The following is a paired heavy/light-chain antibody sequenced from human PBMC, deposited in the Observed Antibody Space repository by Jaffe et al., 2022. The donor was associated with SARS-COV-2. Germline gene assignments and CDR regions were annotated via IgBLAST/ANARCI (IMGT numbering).Heavy chain of an antibody. J-gene: IGHJ4*02. CDR3: ATNIAVAGYYFDY. D-gene: IGHD6-19*01. Sequence: QLQLQESGPGLVKPSETLSLTCTVSGGSISSSDYYWGWIRQPPGKGLEWIGTIYSSGSTYYNPSLKSRVTISVDTSKNQFSLKLSSVTAADTAVYYCATNIAVAGYYFDYWGQGTLVTVSS. V-gene: IGHV4-39*01. CDR2: IYSSGST. CDR1: GGSISSSDYY.
Light chain of an antibody. CDR1: QSVSSY. Sequence: EIVLTQSPATLSLSPGERATLSCRASQSVSSYLAWYQQKPGQAPRLLIYDASRRATGIPARFSGSGSGTDFTLTISSLEPEDFAVYYCQQRYKWPPALTFGGGTKVEIK. CDR3: QQRYKWPPALT. V-gene: IGKV3-11*01. CDR2: DAS. J-gene: IGKJ4*01.